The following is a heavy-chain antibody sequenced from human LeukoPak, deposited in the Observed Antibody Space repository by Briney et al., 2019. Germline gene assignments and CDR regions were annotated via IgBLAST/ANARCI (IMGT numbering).Heavy chain of an antibody. Sequence: SQTLSLTCAVSGGSISSGGYSWSWIRQPPGKGLEWIGYIYHSGSTYYNPSLKSRVTISVDRSKNQFSLKLSSVTAADTAVYYCARGGTGDDAFDIWGQGTMVTVSS. D-gene: IGHD7-27*01. CDR1: GGSISSGGYS. J-gene: IGHJ3*02. CDR2: IYHSGST. CDR3: ARGGTGDDAFDI. V-gene: IGHV4-30-2*01.